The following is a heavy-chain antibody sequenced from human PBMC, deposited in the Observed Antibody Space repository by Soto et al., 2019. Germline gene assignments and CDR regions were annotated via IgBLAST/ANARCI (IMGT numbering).Heavy chain of an antibody. CDR2: IYYSGST. D-gene: IGHD3-22*01. V-gene: IGHV4-39*01. Sequence: PSETLSLTCTVSGGSISSSSYYWGWIRQPPXKGLEWIGSIYYSGSTYYNPSLKSRVTISVDTSKNQFSLKLSSVTAADTAVYYRARLPSFGYYSSGTLGAFDYWGQGTLVTVSS. J-gene: IGHJ4*02. CDR1: GGSISSSSYY. CDR3: ARLPSFGYYSSGTLGAFDY.